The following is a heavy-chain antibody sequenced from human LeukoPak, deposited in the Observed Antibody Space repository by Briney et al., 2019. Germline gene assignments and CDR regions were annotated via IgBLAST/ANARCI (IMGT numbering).Heavy chain of an antibody. D-gene: IGHD3-10*01. V-gene: IGHV3-48*03. CDR3: ARDGYYYGSEIDY. J-gene: IGHJ4*02. Sequence: PGGSPRLSCAASGFTFSSYEMNWVRQAPGKGLEWVSYISSSGSTIYYADSVKGRFTISRDNAKNSLYLQMNSLRAEDTAVYYCARDGYYYGSEIDYWGQGTLVTVSS. CDR1: GFTFSSYE. CDR2: ISSSGSTI.